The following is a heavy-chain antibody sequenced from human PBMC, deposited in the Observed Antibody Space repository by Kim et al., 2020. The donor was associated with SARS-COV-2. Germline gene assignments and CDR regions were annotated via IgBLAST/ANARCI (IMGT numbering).Heavy chain of an antibody. V-gene: IGHV3-11*01. CDR1: GFSFSDYY. CDR2: INSDGTSI. Sequence: GGSLRRSCAASGFSFSDYYMSWIRQAPGKGLEWVAYINSDGTSIKYADSVNGRFTISRDNAKKSLSLQMNSLTPEDTAVYYCVREPNYWGQGTRVTVSS. J-gene: IGHJ4*02. CDR3: VREPNY.